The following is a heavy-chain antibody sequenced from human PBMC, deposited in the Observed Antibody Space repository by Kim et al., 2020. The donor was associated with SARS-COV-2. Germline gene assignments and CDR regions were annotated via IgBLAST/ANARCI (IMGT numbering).Heavy chain of an antibody. Sequence: SGPTLVNPTQTRTLTCTFSGFSRSTSGMCVSWIRQPPGKALEWLALLDWDDEKNYSTSLKTRLTISKDTSKNQVVLTVTNMDPVDTATYYWARTRVEMATIVVYYYGMDVWGQGTTVTVSS. V-gene: IGHV2-70*01. CDR3: ARTRVEMATIVVYYYGMDV. CDR1: GFSRSTSGMC. CDR2: LDWDDEK. J-gene: IGHJ6*02. D-gene: IGHD5-12*01.